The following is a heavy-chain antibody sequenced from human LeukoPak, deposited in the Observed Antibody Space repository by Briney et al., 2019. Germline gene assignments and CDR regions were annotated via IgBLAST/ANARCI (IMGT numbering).Heavy chain of an antibody. CDR2: ISYDGSNK. Sequence: GRSLRLSCAASGFTFSRFGMHWVRQAPGKGLEWVAVISYDGSNKYYTDSVKGRFTISRDNSKNTLYLQMNSLRAEDTAVYYCAKPHFDSWGQGTLVTVSS. CDR3: AKPHFDS. J-gene: IGHJ4*02. V-gene: IGHV3-30*18. CDR1: GFTFSRFG.